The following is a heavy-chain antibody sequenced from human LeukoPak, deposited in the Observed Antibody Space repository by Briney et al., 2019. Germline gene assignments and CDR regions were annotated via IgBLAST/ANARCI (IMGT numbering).Heavy chain of an antibody. CDR1: GYSISSGYY. D-gene: IGHD6-13*01. V-gene: IGHV4-38-2*01. CDR2: IYHSGST. J-gene: IGHJ6*03. CDR3: VRHLRSRIAAAGPRQYYYYYYMDV. Sequence: SETLSLTCAVSGYSISSGYYWGWIRQPPGKGLEWIGSIYHSGSTYYNPSLKSRVTISVDTSKNQFSLKLSSVTAADTAVYYCVRHLRSRIAAAGPRQYYYYYYMDVWGKGTTVTVSS.